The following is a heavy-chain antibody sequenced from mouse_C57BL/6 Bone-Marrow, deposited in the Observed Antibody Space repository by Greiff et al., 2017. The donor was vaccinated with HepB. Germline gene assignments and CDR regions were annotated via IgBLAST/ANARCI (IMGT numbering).Heavy chain of an antibody. J-gene: IGHJ1*01. D-gene: IGHD3-3*01. Sequence: EVQLQQSGPELEKPGAAVKISCKASGYSLTGYNMNWVQQSNGKSLEWIGNIDPYYGGTNYNQKFKGKATLTVDKSSSTAYMQLQSLTSEDSAVYYCVKGDDHWYVDVWGAGTAVTVSA. CDR3: VKGDDHWYVDV. CDR2: IDPYYGGT. CDR1: GYSLTGYN. V-gene: IGHV1-39*01.